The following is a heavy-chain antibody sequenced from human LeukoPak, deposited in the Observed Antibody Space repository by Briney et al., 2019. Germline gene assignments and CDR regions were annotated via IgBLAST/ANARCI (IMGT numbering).Heavy chain of an antibody. CDR2: ISSSSSTI. Sequence: GGSLRLSCATSGFTFTNYGMHWVRQAPGKGLEWVSYISSSSSTIYYADSVKGRFTISRDNAKNSLYLQMNSLRDEDTAVYYCARGPRYFDWLSLAHFDYWGQGTLVTVSS. CDR1: GFTFTNYG. V-gene: IGHV3-48*02. J-gene: IGHJ4*02. CDR3: ARGPRYFDWLSLAHFDY. D-gene: IGHD3-9*01.